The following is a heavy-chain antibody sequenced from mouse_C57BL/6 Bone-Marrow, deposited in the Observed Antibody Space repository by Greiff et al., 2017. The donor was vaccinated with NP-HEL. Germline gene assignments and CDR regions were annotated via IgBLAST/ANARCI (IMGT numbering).Heavy chain of an antibody. CDR1: GIDFSRYW. V-gene: IGHV4-1*01. D-gene: IGHD4-1*01. Sequence: EVKLMESGGGLVQPGGSLKLSCAASGIDFSRYWMSWVRRAPGKGLEWIGEINPDSSTINYAPSLKDKFIISRDNAKNTLYLQMSKVRSEDTALYYCARLSLTGYYFDYWGQGTTLTVSS. CDR2: INPDSSTI. CDR3: ARLSLTGYYFDY. J-gene: IGHJ2*01.